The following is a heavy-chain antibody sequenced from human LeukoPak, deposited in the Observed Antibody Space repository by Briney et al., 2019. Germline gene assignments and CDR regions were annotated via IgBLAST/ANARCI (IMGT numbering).Heavy chain of an antibody. Sequence: PGGSLRLSCVASGFSFAPYSMNWVRQTPGKGLEWISYIAGTNSNTHYADSVTGRFIISRDNAKNSLYLQMNSLRAEDTAVYYCAKDLSSGWPDAFDIWGQGTMVTVSS. V-gene: IGHV3-48*04. J-gene: IGHJ3*02. D-gene: IGHD6-19*01. CDR3: AKDLSSGWPDAFDI. CDR1: GFSFAPYS. CDR2: IAGTNSNT.